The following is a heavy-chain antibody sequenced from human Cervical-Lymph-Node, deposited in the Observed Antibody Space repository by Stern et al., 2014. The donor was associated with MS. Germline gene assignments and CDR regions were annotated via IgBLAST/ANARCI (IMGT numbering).Heavy chain of an antibody. Sequence: QVQLQESGPGLVKPSETLSLTCTVSGGSISRSGFFWGWIRQPPGKGLEWIGTISYSGSTYYNLSLKIRVTVSADPSKNQFSLKLSSVTAADTAVYYCARQGGRYSPKNWGQGTLVTVSS. V-gene: IGHV4-39*01. CDR1: GGSISRSGFF. CDR3: ARQGGRYSPKN. J-gene: IGHJ4*02. CDR2: ISYSGST. D-gene: IGHD1-1*01.